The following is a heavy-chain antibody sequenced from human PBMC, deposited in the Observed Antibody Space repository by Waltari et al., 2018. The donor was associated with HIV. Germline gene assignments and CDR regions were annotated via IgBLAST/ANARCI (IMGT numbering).Heavy chain of an antibody. Sequence: EVQLVESGGGLVQPGGSLRLSCAASGFTFSSYEMNWVRQAPGKGLEWVSDISSSGSTIYYADSVKGRFTISRDNAKNSLYLQMNSLRAEDTAVYYCAREALTTVDVWGQGTTVTVSS. CDR1: GFTFSSYE. CDR3: AREALTTVDV. CDR2: ISSSGSTI. J-gene: IGHJ6*02. V-gene: IGHV3-48*03. D-gene: IGHD4-17*01.